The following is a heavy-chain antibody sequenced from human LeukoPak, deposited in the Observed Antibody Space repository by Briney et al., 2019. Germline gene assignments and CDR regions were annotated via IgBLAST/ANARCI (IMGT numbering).Heavy chain of an antibody. CDR1: GGSISSYY. CDR2: IYHSGST. V-gene: IGHV4-59*12. CDR3: ARLEGDFDY. J-gene: IGHJ4*02. Sequence: PSETLSLTCTVSGGSISSYYWSWIRQPPGKGLEWIGYIYHSGSTYYNPSLKSRVTISVDRSKNQFSLKLSSVTAADTAVYYCARLEGDFDYWGQGTLVTVSS.